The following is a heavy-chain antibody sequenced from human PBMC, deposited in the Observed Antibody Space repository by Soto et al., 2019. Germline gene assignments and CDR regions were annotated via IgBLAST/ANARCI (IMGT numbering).Heavy chain of an antibody. CDR3: ARDRDWAFDY. J-gene: IGHJ4*02. CDR1: GFTFNSYG. CDR2: IFVSSTTI. V-gene: IGHV3-48*04. Sequence: GGSMRLSCAASGFTFNSYGVHWVRQAPGKGLEWISYIFVSSTTIYYADTVKGRFTVSRDNAQNSLFLLMNSLRVEDTAVYYCARDRDWAFDYWGRGTLVTVSS. D-gene: IGHD3-9*01.